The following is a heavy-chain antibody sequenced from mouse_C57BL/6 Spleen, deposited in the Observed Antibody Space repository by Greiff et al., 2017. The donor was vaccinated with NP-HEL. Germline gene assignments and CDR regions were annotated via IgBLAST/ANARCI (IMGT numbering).Heavy chain of an antibody. J-gene: IGHJ4*01. Sequence: VQLQESGAELVRPGASVTLSCKASGYTFTDYEMHWVKQTPVHGLEWIGAIDPETGGTAYNQKFKGKAILTADKSSSTAYMELRSLTSEDSAVYYCARHDGYYPSYAMDYWGQGTSVTVSS. D-gene: IGHD2-3*01. CDR1: GYTFTDYE. CDR2: IDPETGGT. CDR3: ARHDGYYPSYAMDY. V-gene: IGHV1-15*01.